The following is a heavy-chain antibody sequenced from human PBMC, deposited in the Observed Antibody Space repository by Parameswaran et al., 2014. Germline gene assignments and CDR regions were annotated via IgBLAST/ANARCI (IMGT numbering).Heavy chain of an antibody. D-gene: IGHD6-19*01. CDR1: GGSISSGGYY. CDR2: IYYSGST. CDR3: ASSAVAGKRISRWFDP. J-gene: IGHJ5*02. Sequence: LRLSCTVSGGSISSGGYYWSWIRQHPGKGLEWIGYIYYSGSTYYNPSLKSRVTISVDTSKNQFSLKLSSVTAADTAVYYCASSAVAGKRISRWFDPWGQGNLVTVSS. V-gene: IGHV4-31*03.